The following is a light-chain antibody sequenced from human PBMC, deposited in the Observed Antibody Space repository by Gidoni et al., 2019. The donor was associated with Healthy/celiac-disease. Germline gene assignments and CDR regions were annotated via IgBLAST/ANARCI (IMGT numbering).Light chain of an antibody. CDR1: QSISSY. V-gene: IGKV1-39*01. Sequence: DIQMTQSPSSLSASVGDTVTITCRASQSISSYLNWYQHKPGKAPKLLIYAASSLQSGVPSRFGGSGSGTDFTLTISSLQPEDFAAYYCQQSYSTPYTFXXXTKLEIK. CDR3: QQSYSTPYT. J-gene: IGKJ2*01. CDR2: AAS.